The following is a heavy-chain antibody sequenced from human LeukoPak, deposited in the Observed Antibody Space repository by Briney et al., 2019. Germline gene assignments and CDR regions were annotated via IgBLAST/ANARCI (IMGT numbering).Heavy chain of an antibody. Sequence: WASVKVSCKASGYTFTSYGISWVRQAPGQGLEWMGWISAYNGNTNYAQKLQGRVTMTTDTSTSTAYMELRSLRSDDTAVYYCARAPAPYTVLTGDWFDPWGQGTLVTVSS. V-gene: IGHV1-18*01. J-gene: IGHJ5*02. D-gene: IGHD4-23*01. CDR3: ARAPAPYTVLTGDWFDP. CDR1: GYTFTSYG. CDR2: ISAYNGNT.